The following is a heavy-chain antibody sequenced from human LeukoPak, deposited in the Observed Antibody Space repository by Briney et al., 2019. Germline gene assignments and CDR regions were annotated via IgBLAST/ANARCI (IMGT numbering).Heavy chain of an antibody. CDR2: ISGYNGNT. Sequence: ASVKVSCKVSGYTLTELSMHWVRQAPGQGLEWMGWISGYNGNTNYAQNLQGRVTMTTDTSTSTAYMELRSLRSDDTAVYYCARVWGSMVTGALYNSYGMDVWGQGTTVTVSS. CDR1: GYTLTELS. D-gene: IGHD5-18*01. CDR3: ARVWGSMVTGALYNSYGMDV. V-gene: IGHV1-18*01. J-gene: IGHJ6*02.